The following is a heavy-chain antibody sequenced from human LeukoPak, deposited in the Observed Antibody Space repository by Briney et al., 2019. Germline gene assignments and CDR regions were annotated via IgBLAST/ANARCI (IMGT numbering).Heavy chain of an antibody. D-gene: IGHD3-16*01. V-gene: IGHV4-34*01. CDR3: ARGRFRIMTH. J-gene: IGHJ4*02. Sequence: SETLSLTCAVYGGSFSGYYWSWIRQPPGKGLEWIGEINHSGSTSYNPSLKSRVTISVDTSKNQFSLKLSSVTAADTAVYYCARGRFRIMTHWGQGTLVTVSS. CDR1: GGSFSGYY. CDR2: INHSGST.